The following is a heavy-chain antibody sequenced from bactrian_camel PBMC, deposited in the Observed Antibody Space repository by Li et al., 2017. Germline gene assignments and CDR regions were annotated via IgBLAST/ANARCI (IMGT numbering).Heavy chain of an antibody. CDR3: AARMPAIQAPRLSLRTYRY. V-gene: IGHV3S42*01. CDR1: GFSISSYS. J-gene: IGHJ4*01. Sequence: DVQLVESGGGLVHPGGSLRLSCAASGFSISSYSMSWVRQAPGKGLDWVSAINSGGTTTSYADSVKGRFTISKDNAKNTLYLQTNSLKPEDTSMYYCAARMPAIQAPRLSLRTYRYWGQGTQVTVS. CDR2: INSGGTTT. D-gene: IGHD3*01.